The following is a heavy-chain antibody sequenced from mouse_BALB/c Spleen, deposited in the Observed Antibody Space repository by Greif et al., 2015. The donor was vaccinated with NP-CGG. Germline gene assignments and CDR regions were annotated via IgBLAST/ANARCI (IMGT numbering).Heavy chain of an antibody. CDR2: IYPGSGNT. Sequence: QVQLQQSRPELVKPGASVKISCKASGYTFTDYYINWVKQKPGQGLEWIGWIYPGSGNTKYNEKFKGKATLTVDTSSSTAYMQLSSLTAEDTAVYFCARRTGTEAMDYWGQGTSVTVSS. V-gene: IGHV1-84*02. CDR1: GYTFTDYY. D-gene: IGHD4-1*01. J-gene: IGHJ4*01. CDR3: ARRTGTEAMDY.